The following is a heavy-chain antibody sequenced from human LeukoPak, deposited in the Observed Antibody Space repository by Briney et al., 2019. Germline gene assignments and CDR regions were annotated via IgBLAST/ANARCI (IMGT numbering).Heavy chain of an antibody. J-gene: IGHJ6*03. D-gene: IGHD3-22*01. CDR2: TYYDGST. CDR3: ARYYSDNSGFYYYMDV. V-gene: IGHV4-59*11. CDR1: GASITSHY. Sequence: PSETLSLTCTVSGASITSHYWDWIRQPPGMGVEWIGYTYYDGSTSSNPSLKSRVTMSVSTSTNQFSLKLSSVTTADTAVYYCARYYSDNSGFYYYMDVWGKGTTVTVSS.